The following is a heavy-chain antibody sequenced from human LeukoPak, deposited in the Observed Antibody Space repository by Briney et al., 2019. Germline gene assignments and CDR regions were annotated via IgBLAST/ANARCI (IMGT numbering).Heavy chain of an antibody. V-gene: IGHV3-21*01. J-gene: IGHJ5*02. CDR1: GFTFSSYS. D-gene: IGHD2/OR15-2a*01. Sequence: PGGSLRLSCAASGFTFSSYSMNWVRQAPGKGLEWVSSISSSSSYIYYADSVKGRFTISRDNAKNSLYLQMNSLRAEDTAVYYCAGSVESYRGWFDPWGQGTLVTVSS. CDR2: ISSSSSYI. CDR3: AGSVESYRGWFDP.